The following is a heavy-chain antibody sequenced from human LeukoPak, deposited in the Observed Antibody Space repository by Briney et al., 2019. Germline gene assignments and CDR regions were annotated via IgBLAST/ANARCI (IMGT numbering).Heavy chain of an antibody. CDR1: GDSVSSNSAA. V-gene: IGHV6-1*01. Sequence: NRSQTLSLTCAISGDSVSSNSAAWNWIRQSPSRGLEWLGRTYYRSKWYYDYAVAVKSRISINPDISKNQFSLQLSSVTPEDTAVYYCARDPVGGSTIFDYWGQGTLVTVSS. D-gene: IGHD1-26*01. CDR3: ARDPVGGSTIFDY. J-gene: IGHJ4*02. CDR2: TYYRSKWYY.